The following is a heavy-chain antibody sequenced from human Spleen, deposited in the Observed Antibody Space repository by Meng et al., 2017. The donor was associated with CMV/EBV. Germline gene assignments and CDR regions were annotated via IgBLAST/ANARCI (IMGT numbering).Heavy chain of an antibody. CDR2: IIPIFGTA. Sequence: QGELGQSGAEVQKPGSSVKVSCKASGGTCSSYAISWVRQAPGQGLEWMGGIIPIFGTANYAQKFQGRVTITADESTSTAYMELSSLRSEDTAVYYCARLSYGSGIKYDYWGQGTLVTVSS. D-gene: IGHD3-10*01. CDR3: ARLSYGSGIKYDY. CDR1: GGTCSSYA. J-gene: IGHJ4*02. V-gene: IGHV1-69*12.